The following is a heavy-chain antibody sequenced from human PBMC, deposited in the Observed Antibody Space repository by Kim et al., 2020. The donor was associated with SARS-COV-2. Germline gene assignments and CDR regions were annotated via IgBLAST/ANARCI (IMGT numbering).Heavy chain of an antibody. V-gene: IGHV3-11*06. D-gene: IGHD2-21*02. J-gene: IGHJ5*02. CDR1: GFTFSDYY. Sequence: GGSLRLSCAASGFTFSDYYMSWIRQAPGKGLEWVSYISSSSSYTNYADSVKGRFTISRDNAKNSLYLQMNSLRSEDTAVYYCARDPYCGGDCRGFDPWGQGTLVTVSS. CDR2: ISSSSSYT. CDR3: ARDPYCGGDCRGFDP.